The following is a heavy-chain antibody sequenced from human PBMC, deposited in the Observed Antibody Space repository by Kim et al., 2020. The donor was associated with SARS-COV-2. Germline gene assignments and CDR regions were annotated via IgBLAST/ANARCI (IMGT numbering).Heavy chain of an antibody. V-gene: IGHV3-49*04. J-gene: IGHJ6*03. Sequence: GGSLRLSCTASGFTFSDYYMAWVRLAHGKGLEWVGLIRTNTYGGTREYAPSVKDRFTVSRDDPNSVAYLQLNSLRSEDTAVYYCARSRSAYEYMDVWGRG. CDR2: IRTNTYGGTR. CDR3: ARSRSAYEYMDV. CDR1: GFTFSDYY. D-gene: IGHD3-22*01.